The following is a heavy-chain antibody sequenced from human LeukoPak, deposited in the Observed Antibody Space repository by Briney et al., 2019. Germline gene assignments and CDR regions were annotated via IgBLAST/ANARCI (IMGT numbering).Heavy chain of an antibody. J-gene: IGHJ6*02. Sequence: GGSLRLSCAASGFTFSNYAMTWVRQAPGRGLEWVSALSDSSGSTYYADSVKGRFTISRDNSKNTLYLQMNSLRAEDTAVYYGAKGGAVAGPHYYNMDVWGQGTTVTVSS. D-gene: IGHD6-19*01. CDR2: LSDSSGST. CDR3: AKGGAVAGPHYYNMDV. V-gene: IGHV3-23*01. CDR1: GFTFSNYA.